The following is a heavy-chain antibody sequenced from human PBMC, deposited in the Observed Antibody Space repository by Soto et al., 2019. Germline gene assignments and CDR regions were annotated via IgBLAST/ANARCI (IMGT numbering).Heavy chain of an antibody. J-gene: IGHJ4*02. CDR1: GFTFHKYS. D-gene: IGHD3-22*01. CDR2: ITSKTGDQ. V-gene: IGHV3-21*02. CDR3: ARDLMPNDRGLGDLAY. Sequence: EVRLVESGGGLVKPGGSLRLSCAASGFTFHKYSMNWVRQAPGKGLEWVSSITSKTGDQYYADSVKGRFIISRDNTNNSLSLKVTSLRDEDTAVYYCARDLMPNDRGLGDLAYWGQGTLVTVSS.